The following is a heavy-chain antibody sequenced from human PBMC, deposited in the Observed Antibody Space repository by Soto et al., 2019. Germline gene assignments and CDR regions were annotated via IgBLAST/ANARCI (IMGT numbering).Heavy chain of an antibody. J-gene: IGHJ4*02. CDR1: GGLFSSYA. CDR2: IIPVFQTA. CDR3: ASGGSGYTWSNDF. Sequence: SVKVSCKASGGLFSSYAISWVRQVPGQGLEWMGGIIPVFQTAYYTQRFQGRVTITADESTNIAYMELSSLRSEDTAIYYCASGGSGYTWSNDFWGQGTLVTVCS. D-gene: IGHD3-22*01. V-gene: IGHV1-69*13.